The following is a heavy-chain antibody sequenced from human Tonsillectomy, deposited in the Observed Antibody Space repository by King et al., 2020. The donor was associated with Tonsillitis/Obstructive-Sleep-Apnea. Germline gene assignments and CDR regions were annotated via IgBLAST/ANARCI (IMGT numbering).Heavy chain of an antibody. Sequence: VQLVESGAEVKKPGESLRISCKGSGYSFTNYWISWVRQMPGKGLEWMGRIDPSDSYTNYSPSFQGHVTISADKSINTAYLQWSSLKASDTAVFYCASTGDLYGSGNYFSNAMDVWGLGTTVTVSS. V-gene: IGHV5-10-1*03. D-gene: IGHD3-10*01. CDR3: ASTGDLYGSGNYFSNAMDV. CDR1: GYSFTNYW. CDR2: IDPSDSYT. J-gene: IGHJ6*02.